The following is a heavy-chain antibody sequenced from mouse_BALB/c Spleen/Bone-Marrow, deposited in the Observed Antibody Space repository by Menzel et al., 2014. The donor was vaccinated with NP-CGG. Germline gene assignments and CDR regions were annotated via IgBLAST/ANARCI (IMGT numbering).Heavy chain of an antibody. CDR3: VREDYGRGFAY. CDR2: IRSKSNNYAT. J-gene: IGHJ3*01. Sequence: EVQLVESGGGLVQPKGSLKLSCAASGFTFNTYAMHWVCQAPGKGLEWVARIRSKSNNYATYYADSVKGRFTISRDDSQSMLYLQMNNLKTEDTAMYYCVREDYGRGFAYWGQGTLVTVSA. V-gene: IGHV10-3*03. CDR1: GFTFNTYA. D-gene: IGHD1-1*01.